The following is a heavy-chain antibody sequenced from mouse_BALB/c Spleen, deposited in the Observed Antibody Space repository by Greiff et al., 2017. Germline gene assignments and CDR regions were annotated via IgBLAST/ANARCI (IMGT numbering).Heavy chain of an antibody. CDR2: INPSTGYT. Sequence: VQLQQSGAELAKPGASVKMSCKASGYTFTSYWMHWVKQRPGQGLEWIGYINPSTGYTEYNQKFKDKATLTADKSSSTAYMQLSSLTSEDSAVYYCARSGDYDGAFAYWGQGTLVTVSA. D-gene: IGHD2-4*01. V-gene: IGHV1-7*01. CDR1: GYTFTSYW. CDR3: ARSGDYDGAFAY. J-gene: IGHJ3*01.